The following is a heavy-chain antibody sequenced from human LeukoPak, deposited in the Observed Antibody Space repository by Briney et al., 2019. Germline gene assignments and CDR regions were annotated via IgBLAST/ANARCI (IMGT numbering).Heavy chain of an antibody. CDR2: INTYTGNP. CDR3: ARWDYDSSGYALYYFDY. CDR1: GYTFTSHA. J-gene: IGHJ4*02. Sequence: WASVKVSCKASGYTFTSHAMNWVRQAPGQGLEWMGWINTYTGNPTYAQGFTGRFVFSLDTSVSTAYLQISSLKAEDTAVYYCARWDYDSSGYALYYFDYWGQGTLVTVSS. V-gene: IGHV7-4-1*02. D-gene: IGHD3-22*01.